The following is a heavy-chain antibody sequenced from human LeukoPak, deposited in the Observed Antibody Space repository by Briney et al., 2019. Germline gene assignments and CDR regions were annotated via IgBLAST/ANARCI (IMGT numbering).Heavy chain of an antibody. J-gene: IGHJ4*02. Sequence: AGGSLRLSREVSGLTFRRYAMPWLRQAPGKGPDWVSSITSSGDDAYYADSVKGRFTISKDNSNNMVYLQMNSLRAEYTAVYYCAKNAPPSWGQGTLVTVSS. CDR3: AKNAPPS. CDR2: ITSSGDDA. V-gene: IGHV3-23*01. D-gene: IGHD2-8*01. CDR1: GLTFRRYA.